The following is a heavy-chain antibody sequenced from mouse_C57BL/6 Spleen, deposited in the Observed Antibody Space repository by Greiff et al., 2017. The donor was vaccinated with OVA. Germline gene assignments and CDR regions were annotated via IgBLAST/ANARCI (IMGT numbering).Heavy chain of an antibody. CDR1: GYTFTDYY. J-gene: IGHJ3*01. CDR3: ARRDGSSSWFAY. V-gene: IGHV1-75*01. Sequence: VQLQQSGPELVKPGASVKISCKASGYTFTDYYINWVKQRPGKGVEWIGWIFPGSGSTYYTEKFKGKATLTVDKSSSTAYMLLSSLTSEDSAVYFCARRDGSSSWFAYWGQGTLVTVSA. D-gene: IGHD1-1*01. CDR2: IFPGSGST.